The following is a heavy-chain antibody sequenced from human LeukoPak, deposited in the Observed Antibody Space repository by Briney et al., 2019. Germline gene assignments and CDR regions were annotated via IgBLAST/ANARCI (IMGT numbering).Heavy chain of an antibody. CDR1: GFTFSSYG. D-gene: IGHD4-17*01. CDR2: ISPYNGNT. V-gene: IGHV1-18*01. CDR3: ATEGGWGPTDYGDHVF. Sequence: GGSLRLSCAASGFTFSSYGITWVRQAPGQGLEWMGWISPYNGNTNYAQKVQGRVTMTTDTSTSTAYMELRSLRSDDTAVYYCATEGGWGPTDYGDHVFWGQGTLVTVSS. J-gene: IGHJ4*02.